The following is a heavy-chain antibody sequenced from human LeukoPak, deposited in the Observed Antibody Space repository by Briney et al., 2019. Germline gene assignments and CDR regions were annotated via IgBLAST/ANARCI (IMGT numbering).Heavy chain of an antibody. D-gene: IGHD2-2*01. CDR2: IYHSGTT. V-gene: IGHV4-38-2*02. CDR3: ARAHYCSSTSCEVVDY. J-gene: IGHJ4*02. CDR1: GHFITSSFY. Sequence: PSETLSLTCSVSGHFITSSFYWGWIRQPPGKGLEWIGSIYHSGTTYYNPSLKSRVTISVDTSKNQFSLKLSSVTAADTAVYYCARAHYCSSTSCEVVDYWGQGTLVTVSS.